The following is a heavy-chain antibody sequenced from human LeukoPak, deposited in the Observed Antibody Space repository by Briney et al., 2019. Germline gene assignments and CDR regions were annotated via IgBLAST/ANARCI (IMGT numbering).Heavy chain of an antibody. Sequence: APVKVSCKASGYTFTSYGISWVRQAPGQGLEWMGWISAYNGNTNYAQKLQGRVTMTTDTSTSTAYMELRSLRSDDTAVYYCARDRNGLLWFGEKGFDPWGQGTLVTVSS. CDR1: GYTFTSYG. V-gene: IGHV1-18*01. D-gene: IGHD3-10*01. J-gene: IGHJ5*02. CDR2: ISAYNGNT. CDR3: ARDRNGLLWFGEKGFDP.